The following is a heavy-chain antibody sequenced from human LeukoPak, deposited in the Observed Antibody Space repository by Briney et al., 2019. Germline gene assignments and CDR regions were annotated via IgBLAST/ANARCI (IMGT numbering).Heavy chain of an antibody. CDR1: EFSVGSNY. J-gene: IGHJ5*02. Sequence: PGGSLRLSCAASEFSVGSNYMTWVRQAPGKGLEWVSAISGSGGSTYYADSVKGRFTISRDNSKNTLYLQMNSLRAEDTAVYYCAKDGSSGYYLTGNWFDPWGQGTLVTVSS. CDR2: ISGSGGST. CDR3: AKDGSSGYYLTGNWFDP. D-gene: IGHD3-22*01. V-gene: IGHV3-23*01.